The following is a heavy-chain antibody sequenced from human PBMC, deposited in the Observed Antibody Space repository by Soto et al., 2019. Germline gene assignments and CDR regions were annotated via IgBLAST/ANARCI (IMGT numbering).Heavy chain of an antibody. CDR2: IIPIFGTA. CDR3: ASGGSYPSGYPPSYYFDY. V-gene: IGHV1-69*13. Sequence: GASVKVSCKASGGTFSSYAISWVRQAPGQGLEWMGGIIPIFGTANYAQKFQGRVTITADESTSTAYMELSSLRSEDTVVYYCASGGSYPSGYPPSYYFDYWGQGTLVTVSS. J-gene: IGHJ4*02. CDR1: GGTFSSYA. D-gene: IGHD1-26*01.